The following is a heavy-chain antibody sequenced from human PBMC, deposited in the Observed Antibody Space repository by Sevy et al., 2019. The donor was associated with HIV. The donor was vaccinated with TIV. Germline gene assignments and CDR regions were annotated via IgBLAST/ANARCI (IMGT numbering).Heavy chain of an antibody. V-gene: IGHV3-49*04. CDR1: GFSFGDYA. CDR3: TRWKGAQSIFDY. J-gene: IGHJ4*02. D-gene: IGHD1-1*01. CDR2: LKNKARGGTL. Sequence: GGSLRLSCTASGFSFGDYAMNWVRQAPGKGLEWVAFLKNKARGGTLDHAASLKGRFTISRDDSKSIVYLQMNDLRTEDTGVYYSTRWKGAQSIFDYWGQGALVTVSS.